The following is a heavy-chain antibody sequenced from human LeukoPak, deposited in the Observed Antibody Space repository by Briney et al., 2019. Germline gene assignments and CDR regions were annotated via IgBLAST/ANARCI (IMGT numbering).Heavy chain of an antibody. CDR3: ARTTYDYGDRSGFDY. CDR2: ISSSGSTI. CDR1: GFTFSSYE. J-gene: IGHJ4*02. Sequence: GGSLRLSCAASGFTFSSYEMNWVCQAPGKGLEWVSYISSSGSTIYYADSVKGRFTISRDNAKNSLYLQMNSLRAEDTAVYYCARTTYDYGDRSGFDYWGQGTLVTVSS. V-gene: IGHV3-48*03. D-gene: IGHD4-17*01.